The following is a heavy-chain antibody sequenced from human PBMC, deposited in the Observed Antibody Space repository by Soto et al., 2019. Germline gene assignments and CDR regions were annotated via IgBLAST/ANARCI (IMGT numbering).Heavy chain of an antibody. Sequence: EVQLLESGGGLVQPGGSLRLSCAASGFTFSSYAMSWVRQAPGKGLEWVSAISGSGGSTYYADSVKGRFTISRDNSKNTLYLQMNSLRAEDTAVYYYAKDDHALSREYYFDYWGQGTLVTVSS. J-gene: IGHJ4*02. CDR3: AKDDHALSREYYFDY. CDR1: GFTFSSYA. V-gene: IGHV3-23*01. CDR2: ISGSGGST.